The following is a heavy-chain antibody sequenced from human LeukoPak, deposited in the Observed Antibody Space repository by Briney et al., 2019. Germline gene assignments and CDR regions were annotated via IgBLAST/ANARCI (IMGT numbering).Heavy chain of an antibody. CDR3: ARDPPVAGTGYFDY. V-gene: IGHV3-21*01. D-gene: IGHD6-19*01. Sequence: GGSLRLSCAASGFIFSSYSMNWVRQAPGKGLEWVSSISSSSSYIYYADSVKGRFTISRDNAKNSLYLQMNSLRAEDTAVYYCARDPPVAGTGYFDYWGQGTLVTVSS. CDR1: GFIFSSYS. J-gene: IGHJ4*02. CDR2: ISSSSSYI.